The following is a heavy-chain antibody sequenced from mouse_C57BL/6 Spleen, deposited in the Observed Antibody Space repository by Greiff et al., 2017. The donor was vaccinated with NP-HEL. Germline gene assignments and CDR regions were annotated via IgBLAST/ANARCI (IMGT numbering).Heavy chain of an antibody. D-gene: IGHD6-5*01. CDR2: INPNNGGT. V-gene: IGHV1-26*01. CDR1: GYTFTDYY. J-gene: IGHJ3*01. Sequence: VQLQQSGPELVKPGASVKISCKASGYTFTDYYMNWVKQSHGKSLEWIGDINPNNGGTSYNQKFKGKATLTVDKSSSTAYMELRSLTSEDSAVYYCARSYLAYWGQGTLVTVSA. CDR3: ARSYLAY.